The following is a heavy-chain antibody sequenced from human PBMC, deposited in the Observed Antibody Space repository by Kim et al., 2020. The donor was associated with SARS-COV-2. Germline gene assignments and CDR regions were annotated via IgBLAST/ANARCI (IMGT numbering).Heavy chain of an antibody. CDR3: AKTAEGIWSSFDY. D-gene: IGHD6-13*01. CDR2: ISWNSGSI. J-gene: IGHJ4*02. Sequence: GGSLRLSCAASGLTFDDYAMHWVRQAPGKGLEWVSGISWNSGSIGYADSVKGRFTISRDNAKNSLYLQMNSLRAEDTALYYCAKTAEGIWSSFDYWGQGTLVTVSS. V-gene: IGHV3-9*01. CDR1: GLTFDDYA.